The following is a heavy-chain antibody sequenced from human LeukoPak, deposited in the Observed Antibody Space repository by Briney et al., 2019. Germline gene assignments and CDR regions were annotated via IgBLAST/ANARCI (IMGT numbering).Heavy chain of an antibody. V-gene: IGHV3-33*06. Sequence: GGSLRLSCAASGFTFSSYGMHWVRQAPGKGLEWVAVIWYDGSNKYYADSVKGRFTISRGNSKNTLYLQMNSLRAEDTAVYYCAKSYGSGSYPNYYYYYMDVWGKGTTVTVSS. CDR1: GFTFSSYG. CDR2: IWYDGSNK. CDR3: AKSYGSGSYPNYYYYYMDV. J-gene: IGHJ6*03. D-gene: IGHD3-10*01.